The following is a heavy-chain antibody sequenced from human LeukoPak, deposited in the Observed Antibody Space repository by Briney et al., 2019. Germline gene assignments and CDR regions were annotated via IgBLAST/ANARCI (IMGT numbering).Heavy chain of an antibody. CDR3: ARELELRFSYFDY. Sequence: SVKVSCKASGGTFSSYAISWVRQAPGQGLEWMGRIIPILGIANYAQKFQGRVTITADKSTSTANMELSSLRSEDTAVYYCARELELRFSYFDYWGQGTLVTVSS. V-gene: IGHV1-69*04. J-gene: IGHJ4*02. CDR2: IIPILGIA. D-gene: IGHD1-7*01. CDR1: GGTFSSYA.